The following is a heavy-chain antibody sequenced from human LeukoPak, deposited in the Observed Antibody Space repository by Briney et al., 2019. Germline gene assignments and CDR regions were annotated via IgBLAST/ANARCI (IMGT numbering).Heavy chain of an antibody. CDR1: GGSISSGDYY. D-gene: IGHD3-9*01. CDR2: IYYSGST. J-gene: IGHJ4*02. CDR3: ASGLRYFDWLYSGHGAVDY. V-gene: IGHV4-30-4*01. Sequence: SETLSLTCTVSGGSISSGDYYWGWIRQPPGKGLEWIGYIYYSGSTYYNPSLKSRVTISVDTSKNQFSLKLSSVTAADTAVYYCASGLRYFDWLYSGHGAVDYWGQGTLVTVSS.